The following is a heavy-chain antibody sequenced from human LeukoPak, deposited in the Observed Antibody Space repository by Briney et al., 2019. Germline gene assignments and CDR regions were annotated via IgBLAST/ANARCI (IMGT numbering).Heavy chain of an antibody. D-gene: IGHD5-12*01. CDR2: IYHSGST. Sequence: SETLSLTCTVSGGSISSSSYYWGWIRQPPGKGLEWIGSIYHSGSTYYNPSLKSRVTIAVETSKNQFSLKLSSVTAADKAVYYCARQYSGYGLGIDYWGQGTLVTVSS. V-gene: IGHV4-39*07. J-gene: IGHJ4*02. CDR1: GGSISSSSYY. CDR3: ARQYSGYGLGIDY.